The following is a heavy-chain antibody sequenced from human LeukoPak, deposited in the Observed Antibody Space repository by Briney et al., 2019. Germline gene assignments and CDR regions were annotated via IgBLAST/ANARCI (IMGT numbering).Heavy chain of an antibody. Sequence: ASLKVSCKASGYTFTGYYMHWVRQAPGQGLEWMGWINPNSGGTNYAQKFQGRVTITRDTSISTAYMELSRLRSDDTAVYYCARDLMVRGAPRPDVWGKGTTVTVSS. D-gene: IGHD3-10*01. CDR1: GYTFTGYY. J-gene: IGHJ6*04. CDR3: ARDLMVRGAPRPDV. CDR2: INPNSGGT. V-gene: IGHV1-2*02.